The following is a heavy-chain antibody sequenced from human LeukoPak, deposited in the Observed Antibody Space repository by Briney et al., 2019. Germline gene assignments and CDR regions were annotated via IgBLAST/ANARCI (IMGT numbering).Heavy chain of an antibody. J-gene: IGHJ5*02. D-gene: IGHD1-1*01. CDR2: IVPILGIA. V-gene: IGHV1-69*04. CDR3: ARALHPDRPVQGSWFDP. CDR1: GGTFSSYA. Sequence: GSSVKVSCKASGGTFSSYAISWVRQAPGQGLEWMGRIVPILGIANYAQKFQGRVTITADKSTSTAYMELSSLRSEDTAVYYCARALHPDRPVQGSWFDPWGQGTLVTVSS.